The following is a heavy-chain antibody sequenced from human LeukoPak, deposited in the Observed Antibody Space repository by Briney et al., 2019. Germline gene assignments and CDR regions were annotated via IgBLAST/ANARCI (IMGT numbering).Heavy chain of an antibody. V-gene: IGHV3-33*01. D-gene: IGHD3-10*01. J-gene: IGHJ4*02. Sequence: PGRSLRLSCAASGFTFSSYGFHWVRQAPGKGLEWVAVIWSDGSYKYYADFVKGRLTISRDNSKNTLYLQMNSLRAEDTAVYYCARDVNYYGSGSPDYWGQGTLVTVSS. CDR1: GFTFSSYG. CDR3: ARDVNYYGSGSPDY. CDR2: IWSDGSYK.